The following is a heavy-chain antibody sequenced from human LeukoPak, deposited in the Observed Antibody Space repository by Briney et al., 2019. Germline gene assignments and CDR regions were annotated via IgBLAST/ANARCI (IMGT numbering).Heavy chain of an antibody. CDR2: IYPGDSDT. CDR1: GYSFTSYW. J-gene: IGHJ4*02. V-gene: IGHV5-51*01. CDR3: AGHEGRSWYFSSFDY. Sequence: KRGESLKISCKGSGYSFTSYWIGWVRQMPGKGLEWMGIIYPGDSDTRYSPSFQGQVTISADKSISTAYLQWSSLKASDTAMYYCAGHEGRSWYFSSFDYWGQGTLVTVSS. D-gene: IGHD6-13*01.